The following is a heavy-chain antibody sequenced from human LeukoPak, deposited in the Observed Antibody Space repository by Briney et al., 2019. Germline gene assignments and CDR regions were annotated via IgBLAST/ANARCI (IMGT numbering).Heavy chain of an antibody. CDR2: IYPDDSDT. D-gene: IGHD3-22*01. V-gene: IGHV5-51*01. CDR3: ARPNITSYYDSRGYDAFDV. Sequence: GESLKISCKGSGYRFNAYWIAWVRQMPGKGLEWKGIIYPDDSDTRYSPSFQGQVTISADKSVRTAYLQWSSLKASDTAMYYCARPNITSYYDSRGYDAFDVWGQGTMVTVSS. J-gene: IGHJ3*01. CDR1: GYRFNAYW.